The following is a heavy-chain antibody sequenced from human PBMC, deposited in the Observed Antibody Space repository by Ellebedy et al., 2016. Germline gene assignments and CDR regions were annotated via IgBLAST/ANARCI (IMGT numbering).Heavy chain of an antibody. CDR1: GYTFTSYY. V-gene: IGHV1-46*03. D-gene: IGHD2-2*01. J-gene: IGHJ4*02. Sequence: ASVKVSCXASGYTFTSYYMHWVRQAPGQGLEWMGIINPSGGSTSYAQKFQGRVTMTRDTSTSTVYMELSSLRSEDTAVYYCAREVSPHALDYWGQGTLVTVSS. CDR2: INPSGGST. CDR3: AREVSPHALDY.